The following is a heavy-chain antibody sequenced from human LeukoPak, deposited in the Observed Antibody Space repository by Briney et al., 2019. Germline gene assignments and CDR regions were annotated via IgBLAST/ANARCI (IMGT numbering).Heavy chain of an antibody. D-gene: IGHD2-2*01. V-gene: IGHV1-18*01. J-gene: IGHJ4*02. Sequence: ASVKVSCKASGGTFSSYAISWVRQAPGQGLEWMGWISAYNGNTNYAQKLQGRVTMTTDTSTSTAYMELRSLRSDDTAVYYCATPGRGYCSSTSCHYFDYWGQGTLVTVSS. CDR2: ISAYNGNT. CDR3: ATPGRGYCSSTSCHYFDY. CDR1: GGTFSSYA.